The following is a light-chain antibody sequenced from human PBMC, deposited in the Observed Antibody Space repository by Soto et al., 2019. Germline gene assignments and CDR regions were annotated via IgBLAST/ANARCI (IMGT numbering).Light chain of an antibody. Sequence: DIQVTQSPSTLSASVGDRVTITCRASQTISNWLAWYQQKPGKAPKLLIYNASVLKSGVPSRFSGSGSGTEFTLTISSLQPDDFATYHCQQYNSYPRTFRQVTKVEIK. CDR2: NAS. CDR1: QTISNW. V-gene: IGKV1-5*03. J-gene: IGKJ1*01. CDR3: QQYNSYPRT.